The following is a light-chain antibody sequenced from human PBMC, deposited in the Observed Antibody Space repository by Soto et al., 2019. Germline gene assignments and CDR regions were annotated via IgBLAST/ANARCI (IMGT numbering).Light chain of an antibody. CDR2: GAS. V-gene: IGKV3D-15*01. CDR1: QSVDSN. Sequence: IVMTQSPATLSVSPGERATLSCRASQSVDSNLAWYQQKPGQAPRLLIYGASSRATGIPDRFSGSGSGTDFTLTISRLEPEDFAMYYCQQYGYLVTFGGGTKVDIK. J-gene: IGKJ4*01. CDR3: QQYGYLVT.